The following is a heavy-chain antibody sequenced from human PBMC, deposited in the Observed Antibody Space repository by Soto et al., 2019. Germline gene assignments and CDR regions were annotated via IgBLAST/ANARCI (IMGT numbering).Heavy chain of an antibody. D-gene: IGHD6-13*01. Sequence: VKVSCKASGYTFTSYGISWVRQAPGQGLEWMGWISAYNGNTNYAQKLQGRVTMTTDTSTSTAYMELRSLRSDDTAVYYCARARYSSSPGGWFDPWRQRTLVTVSS. CDR3: ARARYSSSPGGWFDP. CDR2: ISAYNGNT. J-gene: IGHJ5*02. CDR1: GYTFTSYG. V-gene: IGHV1-18*01.